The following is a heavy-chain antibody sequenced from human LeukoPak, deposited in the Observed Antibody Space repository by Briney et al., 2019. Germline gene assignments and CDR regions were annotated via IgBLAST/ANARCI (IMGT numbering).Heavy chain of an antibody. J-gene: IGHJ4*02. V-gene: IGHV3-21*01. Sequence: GGSLRLSCAASGFTFSSYSMNWVRQVPGKGLEWVSSISSSSRYTYYADSVKGRFTISRDNAKNSLYLQMNSLRAEDTAVYYCARGGHGSGSYYNAYWGQGTLVTVSS. CDR3: ARGGHGSGSYYNAY. CDR2: ISSSSRYT. D-gene: IGHD3-10*01. CDR1: GFTFSSYS.